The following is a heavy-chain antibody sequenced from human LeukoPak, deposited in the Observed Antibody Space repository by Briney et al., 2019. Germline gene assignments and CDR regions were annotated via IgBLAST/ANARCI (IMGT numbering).Heavy chain of an antibody. V-gene: IGHV3-30*18. Sequence: GGSLRLSCAASGFTFSSYGMHWVRQAPGKGLEWVAVISYDGSNKYYADSVKGRFTISRDNSKSTLYLQMNSLRAEDTAVYYCAKAYCSSTSCYSNWFDPWGQGTLVTVSS. CDR3: AKAYCSSTSCYSNWFDP. J-gene: IGHJ5*02. CDR2: ISYDGSNK. CDR1: GFTFSSYG. D-gene: IGHD2-2*01.